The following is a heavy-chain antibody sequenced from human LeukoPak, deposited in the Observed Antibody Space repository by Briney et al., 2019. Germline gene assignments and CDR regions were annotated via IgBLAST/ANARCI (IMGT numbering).Heavy chain of an antibody. CDR2: ISSSSYTI. CDR3: ARDKLGGTMVRGETDY. Sequence: GGSLRLSCAASGFTFSDYSMNWVRQAPGKGLEWVSYISSSSYTIYYADSVKGRFTISRDNAKNSLYLQMNSLRDEDTAVYYCARDKLGGTMVRGETDYWGQGTLVTVSS. V-gene: IGHV3-48*02. J-gene: IGHJ4*02. CDR1: GFTFSDYS. D-gene: IGHD3-10*01.